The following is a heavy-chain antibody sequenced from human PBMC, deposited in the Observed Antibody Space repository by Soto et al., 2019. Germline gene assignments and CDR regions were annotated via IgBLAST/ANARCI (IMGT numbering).Heavy chain of an antibody. J-gene: IGHJ5*02. CDR3: ASLDTAMQPSWFDP. Sequence: PSETLSLTCTVSGGSISSSSYYWGWIRQPPGKGLEWIGSIYYSGSTYYNPSLKSRVTISVDTSKNQFSLKLSSVTAADTAVYYCASLDTAMQPSWFDPWGQGTLVTVSS. CDR2: IYYSGST. CDR1: GGSISSSSYY. V-gene: IGHV4-39*01. D-gene: IGHD5-18*01.